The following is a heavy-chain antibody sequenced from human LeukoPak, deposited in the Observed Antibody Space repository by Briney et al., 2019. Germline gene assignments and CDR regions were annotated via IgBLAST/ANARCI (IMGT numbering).Heavy chain of an antibody. J-gene: IGHJ4*02. CDR3: VRHWGVTTRPLDY. CDR1: GYSISSGYY. Sequence: SSETLSLTCAVSGYSISSGYYWGWIRQPPGKGLEWIGSIYHSGSTYYNPSLKSRVTISVDTSKNQFSLKLSSVTAADTAVYYCVRHWGVTTRPLDYWGQGTLVTVSS. CDR2: IYHSGST. D-gene: IGHD1-26*01. V-gene: IGHV4-38-2*01.